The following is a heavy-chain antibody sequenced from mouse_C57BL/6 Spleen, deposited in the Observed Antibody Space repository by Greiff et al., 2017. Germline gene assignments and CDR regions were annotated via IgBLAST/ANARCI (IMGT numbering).Heavy chain of an antibody. CDR1: GYAFSSYW. Sequence: QVQLQQSGAELVKPGASVKISCKASGYAFSSYWMNWVKQRPGKGLEWIGQIYPGDGDTNYNGKFKGKATLTADKSSSTAYMQLSSLTSEDSAVYFCARYDYGERWYFDVWGTGTTVTVSS. D-gene: IGHD1-1*01. CDR3: ARYDYGERWYFDV. V-gene: IGHV1-80*01. CDR2: IYPGDGDT. J-gene: IGHJ1*03.